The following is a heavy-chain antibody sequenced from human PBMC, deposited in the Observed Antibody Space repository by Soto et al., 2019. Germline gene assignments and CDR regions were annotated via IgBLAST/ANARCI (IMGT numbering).Heavy chain of an antibody. J-gene: IGHJ4*02. V-gene: IGHV1-69*14. CDR1: GGSSNRYG. D-gene: IGHD5-18*01. CDR3: TRGWIDLWWYFDS. CDR2: TVPIFGTT. Sequence: QVQLVQSGAEVKKPGSSVKVSCKGSGGSSNRYGIHWVRQAPGQGLEWMGGTVPIFGTTNYTQKFQGRVTITADKSTGTVYMEMNSLKSEDTAVYYCTRGWIDLWWYFDSWGQGTLVTVSS.